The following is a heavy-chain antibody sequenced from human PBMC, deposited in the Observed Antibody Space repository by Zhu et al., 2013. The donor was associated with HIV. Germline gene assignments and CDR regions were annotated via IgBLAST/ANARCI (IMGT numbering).Heavy chain of an antibody. J-gene: IGHJ4*02. CDR1: GFIFTSVG. CDR2: VNPYNGVR. V-gene: IGHV1-18*04. D-gene: IGHD6-13*01. CDR3: TRDQQRVNFDY. Sequence: QAHLMQSGPEVKKPGASVKVSCKASGFIFTSVGYSWVRQAPGKGFEWIGWVNPYNGVRVPTQRLQDRLTLAADTSTNTVYMELKSLRPDDTAIYYCTRDQQRVNFDYWGQGTLVTVTS.